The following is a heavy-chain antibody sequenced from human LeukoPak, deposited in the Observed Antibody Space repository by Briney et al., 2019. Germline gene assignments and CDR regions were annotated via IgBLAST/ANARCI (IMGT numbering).Heavy chain of an antibody. J-gene: IGHJ4*02. CDR2: INPSGGST. CDR3: ARDGYYYGSGSYSPFDY. D-gene: IGHD3-10*01. Sequence: ASVKVSCKASGYTFTSYYMHWVRQAPGQGLEWMGIINPSGGSTGYAQKFRGRVTMTRDMSTSTVYMELSSLRSEDTAVYYCARDGYYYGSGSYSPFDYWGQGTLVTVSS. CDR1: GYTFTSYY. V-gene: IGHV1-46*01.